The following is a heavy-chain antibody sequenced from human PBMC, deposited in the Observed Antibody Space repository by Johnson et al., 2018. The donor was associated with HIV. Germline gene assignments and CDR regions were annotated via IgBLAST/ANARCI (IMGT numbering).Heavy chain of an antibody. CDR3: ATYSSSWYKGGCAFDI. Sequence: QVQLVESGGGLVKPGGSLRLSCAVSGFTFSDYYMSWIRQAPGKGLEWVSYISSSGSTIYYADSVKGRFPISRDNAKNSLYLQMNSLRAEDTTVYYCATYSSSWYKGGCAFDIWCQGTMVTVSS. D-gene: IGHD6-13*01. J-gene: IGHJ3*02. CDR2: ISSSGSTI. V-gene: IGHV3-11*04. CDR1: GFTFSDYY.